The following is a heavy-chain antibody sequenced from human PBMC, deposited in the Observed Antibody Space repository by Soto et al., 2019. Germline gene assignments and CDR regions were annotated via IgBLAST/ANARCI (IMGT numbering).Heavy chain of an antibody. D-gene: IGHD2-15*01. J-gene: IGHJ5*02. V-gene: IGHV1-18*01. Sequence: QVQLVQSGAEVKKPGASVKVSCKASGYTFTSYCISWVRQAPGQGLEWMGWFNAYNGNTNYAQKLQGRVTMTTDTCTRTGDMGLRRLSSDDPAVYYWASVLPPFDPGGQGPLVTVSS. CDR1: GYTFTSYC. CDR3: ASVLPPFDP. CDR2: FNAYNGNT.